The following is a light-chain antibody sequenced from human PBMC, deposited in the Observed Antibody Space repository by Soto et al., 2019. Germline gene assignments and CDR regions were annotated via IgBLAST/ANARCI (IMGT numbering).Light chain of an antibody. V-gene: IGKV3-20*01. J-gene: IGKJ5*01. CDR3: QQYGSSPPIT. CDR2: GAS. CDR1: HIVSSSS. Sequence: EIVLTQSPGTLSLSTGERATLSCRASHIVSSSSLAWYQPKPGQAPRLLIYGASSRATGIPDRFSGSGSGTDFTLTISRLEPEDFAVYYCQQYGSSPPITFGQGTRLEIK.